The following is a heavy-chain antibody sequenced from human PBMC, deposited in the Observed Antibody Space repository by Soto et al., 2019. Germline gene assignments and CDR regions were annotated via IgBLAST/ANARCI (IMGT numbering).Heavy chain of an antibody. Sequence: SETLSLTCTVSGGSISSAGYSWSWIRQPPGKGLEWIGYIYHSGSTYYNPSLKSRVTISVDRSKNQFSLKLSSVTAADTAVYYCARGHIVVVVAEKRYYGMDVWGQGTTVTVSS. D-gene: IGHD2-15*01. CDR1: GGSISSAGYS. V-gene: IGHV4-30-2*01. CDR3: ARGHIVVVVAEKRYYGMDV. J-gene: IGHJ6*02. CDR2: IYHSGST.